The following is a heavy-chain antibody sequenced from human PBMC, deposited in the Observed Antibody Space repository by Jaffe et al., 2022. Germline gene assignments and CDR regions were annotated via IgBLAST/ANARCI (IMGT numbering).Heavy chain of an antibody. CDR1: GFTFGDYA. Sequence: EVQLVESGGGLVQPGRSLRLSCTASGFTFGDYAMSWFRQAPGKGLEWVGFIRSKAYGGTTEYAASVKGRFTISRDDSKSIAYLQMNSLKTEDTAVYYCTRVWGPLGSMTTVTTAPFFDYWGQGTLVTVSS. V-gene: IGHV3-49*03. CDR3: TRVWGPLGSMTTVTTAPFFDY. J-gene: IGHJ4*02. CDR2: IRSKAYGGTT. D-gene: IGHD4-17*01.